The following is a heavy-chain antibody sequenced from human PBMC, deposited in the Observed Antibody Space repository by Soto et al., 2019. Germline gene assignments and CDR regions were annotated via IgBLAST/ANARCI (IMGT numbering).Heavy chain of an antibody. CDR3: AKDLFGRVPIFTYYYYMDV. V-gene: IGHV3-23*01. CDR2: ISGSGGST. D-gene: IGHD2-2*01. J-gene: IGHJ6*03. CDR1: GFTFSSYA. Sequence: GGSLRLSCAASGFTFSSYAMSWVRQAPGKGLEWVSAISGSGGSTYYADSVKGRFTISRDNSKNTLYLQMNSLRAEDTAVYYCAKDLFGRVPIFTYYYYMDVWGKGTTVTVSS.